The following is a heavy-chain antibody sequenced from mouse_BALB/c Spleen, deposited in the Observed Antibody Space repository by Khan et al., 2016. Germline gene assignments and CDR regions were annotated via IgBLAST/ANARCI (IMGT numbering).Heavy chain of an antibody. D-gene: IGHD1-1*01. CDR3: ASSRYYYGTRSYCDV. J-gene: IGHJ1*01. CDR2: INTYSGET. Sequence: QIQLVQSGPELKKPGKTVKISCKASGYTFTNYGMNWVKQAPGKGLKWMGWINTYSGETTYADDFKGRFAFSLETSANTAYLQINNLKNEDTATYVCASSRYYYGTRSYCDVWGAGTPVTVSS. CDR1: GYTFTNYG. V-gene: IGHV9-3-1*01.